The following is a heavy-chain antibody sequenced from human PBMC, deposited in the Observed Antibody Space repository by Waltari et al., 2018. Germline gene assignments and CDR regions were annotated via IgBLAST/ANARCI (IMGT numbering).Heavy chain of an antibody. CDR3: AGDRPPPYSTGWYVLFH. Sequence: VESGGGVVQPGGSLRLSCADSGVNTGPYEINWVRRAPGKGLEWMTYSSIGAKTTSYAASVQGRFTISRDNVNKSIYLQMNSLRVEDTAIYYCAGDRPPPYSTGWYVLFHWGQGSQVTVSA. CDR1: GVNTGPYE. CDR2: SSIGAKTT. D-gene: IGHD6-19*01. V-gene: IGHV3-48*03. J-gene: IGHJ4*02.